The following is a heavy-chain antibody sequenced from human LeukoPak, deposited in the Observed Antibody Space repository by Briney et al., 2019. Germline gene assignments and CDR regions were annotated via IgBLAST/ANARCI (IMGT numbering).Heavy chain of an antibody. D-gene: IGHD4-23*01. CDR2: IGTAGDT. CDR1: GFTFSSYD. J-gene: IGHJ4*02. Sequence: SGGSLRLSCAASGFTFSSYDMHWVRQATGKGLEWVSAIGTAGDTYYPGSVKGRFTISRENAKNSLYLQMNSLRAGDTAVYYCARADYGGNLDYWGQGTLVTVSS. V-gene: IGHV3-13*04. CDR3: ARADYGGNLDY.